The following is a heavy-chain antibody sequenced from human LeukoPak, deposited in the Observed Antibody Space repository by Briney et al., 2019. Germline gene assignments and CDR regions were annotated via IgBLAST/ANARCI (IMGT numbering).Heavy chain of an antibody. CDR3: ARVPRHCSSTSCYLYNWFDP. CDR1: GGSISSGSYY. J-gene: IGHJ5*02. D-gene: IGHD2-2*01. V-gene: IGHV4-61*01. CDR2: IYYSGST. Sequence: PSETLSLTCTVSGGSISSGSYYWSWIRQPPGKGLEWIGYIYYSGSTNYNPSLKSRVTISVDTSKNQFSLKLSSVTAADTAVYYCARVPRHCSSTSCYLYNWFDPWGQGTLVTVSS.